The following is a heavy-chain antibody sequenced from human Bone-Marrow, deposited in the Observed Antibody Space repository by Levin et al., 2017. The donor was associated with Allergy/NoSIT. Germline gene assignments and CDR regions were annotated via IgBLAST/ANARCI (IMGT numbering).Heavy chain of an antibody. Sequence: SCAASGLTFSNYWMTWVRQAPGKGLEWVANIKEDGGEIKYVDSVQGRFTISRDNAKNSLYLQMNSLRAEDTAVYYCASSYGAMAYWGQGTLVTVSS. D-gene: IGHD4-17*01. CDR3: ASSYGAMAY. CDR1: GLTFSNYW. J-gene: IGHJ4*02. CDR2: IKEDGGEI. V-gene: IGHV3-7*03.